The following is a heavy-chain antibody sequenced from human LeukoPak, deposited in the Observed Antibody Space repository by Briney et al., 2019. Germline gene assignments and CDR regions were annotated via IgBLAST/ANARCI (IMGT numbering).Heavy chain of an antibody. V-gene: IGHV4-61*02. Sequence: PSETLSLTCTVSGGSISSGSYYWSWIRQPAGKGLEWIGRIYTSGSTNYNPSLKSRVTISVDTSKNQFSLKLSSATAADTAVYYCARDYYDSSGSFDYWGQGTLVTVSS. CDR2: IYTSGST. D-gene: IGHD3-22*01. CDR1: GGSISSGSYY. J-gene: IGHJ4*02. CDR3: ARDYYDSSGSFDY.